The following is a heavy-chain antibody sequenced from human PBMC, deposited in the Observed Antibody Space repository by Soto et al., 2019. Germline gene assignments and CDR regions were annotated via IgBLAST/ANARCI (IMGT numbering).Heavy chain of an antibody. V-gene: IGHV1-18*01. J-gene: IGHJ6*02. CDR1: GYSFTTYG. CDR3: AREGPAPYYYYGMDV. CDR2: ISAYNGNT. Sequence: QVQLVQSGGEVKKPGASVKVSCKTSGYSFTTYGISWVRQAPGQGLEWMGWISAYNGNTNYAQKLQGRVTMTTDTAPGTAYLELRSLRSDGTAVDYFAREGPAPYYYYGMDVWGQGSTVTVSS.